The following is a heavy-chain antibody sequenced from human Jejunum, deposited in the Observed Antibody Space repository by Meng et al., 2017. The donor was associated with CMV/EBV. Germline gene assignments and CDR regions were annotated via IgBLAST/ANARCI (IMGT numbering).Heavy chain of an antibody. CDR1: GYTFTSYG. V-gene: IGHV1-18*01. J-gene: IGHJ5*02. D-gene: IGHD2-2*01. CDR3: ARARLGGYCSSTSCADNWFDP. CDR2: ISAYNGNT. Sequence: QGQMVQSGAEVKKPGASVKVSCKASGYTFTSYGISWVRQAPGQGLEWMGWISAYNGNTNYAQKLQGRVTMTTDTSTSTAYMELRSLRSDDTAVYYCARARLGGYCSSTSCADNWFDPWGQGTLVTVSS.